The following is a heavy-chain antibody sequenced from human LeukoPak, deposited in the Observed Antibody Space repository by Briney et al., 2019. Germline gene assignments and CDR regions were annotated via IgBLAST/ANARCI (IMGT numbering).Heavy chain of an antibody. V-gene: IGHV4-34*01. J-gene: IGHJ4*02. Sequence: SETLSLTCAIYGESYTDYHLSWIRQPPGKGLEWIGEISHDEGTNYNPSLRSRVSISLDMSKNQFFLKLTSVTAADTAVYYCAGGPDSRKAGYWGPGTLVTVS. CDR3: AGGPDSRKAGY. CDR2: ISHDEGT. D-gene: IGHD1-14*01. CDR1: GESYTDYH.